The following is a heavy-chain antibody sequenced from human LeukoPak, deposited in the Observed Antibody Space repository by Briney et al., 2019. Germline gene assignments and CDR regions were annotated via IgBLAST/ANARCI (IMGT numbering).Heavy chain of an antibody. CDR1: GYTFIGYY. Sequence: ASVKVSCKASGYTFIGYYMHWVRQAPGQGLEWMGWINPNSGGTNYAQKFQGRVTMTRDTSISTAYMELSRLRSDDTAVYYCARDIVMVTYWFDPWGQGTLVTVSP. J-gene: IGHJ5*02. D-gene: IGHD5-18*01. CDR3: ARDIVMVTYWFDP. V-gene: IGHV1-2*02. CDR2: INPNSGGT.